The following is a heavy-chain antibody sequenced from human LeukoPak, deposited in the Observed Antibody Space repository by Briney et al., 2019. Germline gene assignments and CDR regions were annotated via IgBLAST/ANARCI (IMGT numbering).Heavy chain of an antibody. CDR1: GFTFSSYG. V-gene: IGHV3-30*02. Sequence: GGSLRLSCAASGFTFSSYGMHWVRQAPGKGLEWVAFIRYDGSNKYYADSVKGRFTISRDNSKNTLYLQMNSLRAEDTAVYYCAKQGSYTTGWFDYWGQGALVTVSS. D-gene: IGHD6-19*01. CDR3: AKQGSYTTGWFDY. CDR2: IRYDGSNK. J-gene: IGHJ4*02.